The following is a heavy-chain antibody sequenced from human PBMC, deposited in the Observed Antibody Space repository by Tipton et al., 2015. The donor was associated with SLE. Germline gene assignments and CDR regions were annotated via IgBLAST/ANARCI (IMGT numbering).Heavy chain of an antibody. CDR1: GGSINTYY. CDR3: ARVGEYIGP. V-gene: IGHV4-59*01. D-gene: IGHD6-6*01. J-gene: IGHJ5*02. CDR2: IHYSGSA. Sequence: TLSLTCNVSGGSINTYYWSWIRQPSGKGLEWIGYIHYSGSAYYNPSLKSRLTMSVQRSKNQFSLTVNSVTAADTAVYYCARVGEYIGPWSQGTLVTVSS.